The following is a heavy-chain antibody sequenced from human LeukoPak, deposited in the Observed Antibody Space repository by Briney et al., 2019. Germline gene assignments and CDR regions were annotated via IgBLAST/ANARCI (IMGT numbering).Heavy chain of an antibody. CDR2: IKSKTDGGTT. V-gene: IGHV3-15*01. J-gene: IGHJ3*02. CDR1: GFTFSNAW. D-gene: IGHD3-10*01. CDR3: TTGLLWFSYSGAFDI. Sequence: PGGSLRLSCAASGFTFSNAWMSWVRQAPGKGLEWVGRIKSKTDGGTTDYAAPVKGRFTISRDDSKNTLYLQMNSLKTEDTAVYYCTTGLLWFSYSGAFDIWGQGTMVTVSS.